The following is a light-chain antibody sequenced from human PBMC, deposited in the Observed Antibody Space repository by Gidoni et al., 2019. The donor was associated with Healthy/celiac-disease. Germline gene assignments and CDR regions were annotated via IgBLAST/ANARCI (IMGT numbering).Light chain of an antibody. Sequence: QSVLTQPPSVSGAPGQRVTISCTGSRSNIGAGYAVHWYQQLPGTAPKRLIYGNSHRPSGVPDRFSGSKSGTSASLAITGLQAEDEADYYCQSYDSSLSGSGVVFGGGTKLTVL. CDR2: GNS. CDR3: QSYDSSLSGSGVV. J-gene: IGLJ2*01. V-gene: IGLV1-40*01. CDR1: RSNIGAGYA.